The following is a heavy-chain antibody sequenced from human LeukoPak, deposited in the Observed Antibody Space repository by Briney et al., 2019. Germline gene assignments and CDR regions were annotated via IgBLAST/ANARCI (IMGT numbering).Heavy chain of an antibody. CDR2: IYYSGST. CDR1: GGSISSGGYS. Sequence: PSETLSLTCAVSGGSISSGGYSWSWIRQPPGKGLEWIGYIYYSGSTNYNPSLKSRVTISVDTSKNQFSLKLSSVTAADTAVYYCAREVIGDFWSGYYFDYWGQGTLVTVSS. V-gene: IGHV4-61*08. D-gene: IGHD3-3*01. J-gene: IGHJ4*02. CDR3: AREVIGDFWSGYYFDY.